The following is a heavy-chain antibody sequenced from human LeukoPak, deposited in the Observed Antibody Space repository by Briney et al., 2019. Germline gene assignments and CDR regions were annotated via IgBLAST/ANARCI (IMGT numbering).Heavy chain of an antibody. Sequence: ASVKVSCKASGYTFTNYYMLWVRLSSGQGLQWMALINPSGGRTTYAQQFQGRLTVTRDTSTSTLYMELSSLRSGDTAVYYCARAGGLSNFDYWGQGTLVAVSS. CDR1: GYTFTNYY. V-gene: IGHV1-46*01. D-gene: IGHD2-8*02. CDR2: INPSGGRT. CDR3: ARAGGLSNFDY. J-gene: IGHJ4*02.